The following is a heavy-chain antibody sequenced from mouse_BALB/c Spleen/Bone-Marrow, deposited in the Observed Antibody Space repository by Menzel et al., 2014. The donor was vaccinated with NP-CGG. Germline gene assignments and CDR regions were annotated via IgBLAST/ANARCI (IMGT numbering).Heavy chain of an antibody. CDR2: IYPGSGST. CDR3: TSWDY. Sequence: KQPGSELVRPGASVKLSCKASGYTFTSYWMHWVKPRHGQGLEWIGNIYPGSGSTNYDEKFKSKGTLTVDTSSSTAYMHLSSLTSEDSAVYYCTSWDYWGPGTTLTVSS. CDR1: GYTFTSYW. V-gene: IGHV1S22*01. J-gene: IGHJ2*01.